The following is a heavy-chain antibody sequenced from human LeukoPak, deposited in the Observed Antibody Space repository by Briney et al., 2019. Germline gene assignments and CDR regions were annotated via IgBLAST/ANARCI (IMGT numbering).Heavy chain of an antibody. D-gene: IGHD6-13*01. Sequence: PGGSLRLSCAASGFTFSDYYMSWIRQAPGKGLEWISYSCGSGNTIYYADSVKGRFTISRDNAKSSLYLQMNSLRAEDTAVYYCARAPGIAAAATEDYWGQGTLVTVSS. CDR1: GFTFSDYY. CDR2: SCGSGNTI. V-gene: IGHV3-11*04. CDR3: ARAPGIAAAATEDY. J-gene: IGHJ4*02.